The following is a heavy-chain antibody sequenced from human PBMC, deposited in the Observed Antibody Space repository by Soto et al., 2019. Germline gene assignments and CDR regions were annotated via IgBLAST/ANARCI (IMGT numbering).Heavy chain of an antibody. CDR1: GGSFSGHS. CDR2: INDSGRV. Sequence: QVQLQQWGAGLLKPSETLSLTCAVYGGSFSGHSCTWIRQAPGKGLEWIGDINDSGRVNYSPSLKRRVTISLDTSNNQFSPTLSAVTAADTAMYYCSTRAYDTNGYYRFDPWGQGTLVTVSS. V-gene: IGHV4-34*01. CDR3: STRAYDTNGYYRFDP. J-gene: IGHJ5*01. D-gene: IGHD3-22*01.